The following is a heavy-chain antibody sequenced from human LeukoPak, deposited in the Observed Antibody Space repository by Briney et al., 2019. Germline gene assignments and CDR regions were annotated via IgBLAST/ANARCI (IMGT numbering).Heavy chain of an antibody. Sequence: PSETLSLTCTVSGGSISSSSYYWGWIRQPPGKGLEWIGSIYYSGSTYYNPSLKSRVTISVDTSKNQFSLKLSSVTAADTAVYYCARHEPHADYDFRSGYYPPFDYWGQGTLVTVSS. CDR3: ARHEPHADYDFRSGYYPPFDY. CDR2: IYYSGST. D-gene: IGHD3-3*01. V-gene: IGHV4-39*01. J-gene: IGHJ4*02. CDR1: GGSISSSSYY.